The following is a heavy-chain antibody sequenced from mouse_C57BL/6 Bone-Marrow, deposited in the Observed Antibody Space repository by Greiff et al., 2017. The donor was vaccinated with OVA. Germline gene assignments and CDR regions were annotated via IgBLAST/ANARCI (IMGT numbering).Heavy chain of an antibody. V-gene: IGHV1-81*01. CDR1: GYTFTSYG. J-gene: IGHJ3*01. D-gene: IGHD2-3*01. CDR2: IYPRRGNT. CDR3: ARDGYYSFAY. Sequence: VKLMESGAELARPGASVKLSCKASGYTFTSYGISWVKQRTGQGLEWIGEIYPRRGNTYYNEKFKGKATLTADKSSSTAYMELRSLTSEDSAVYFCARDGYYSFAYWGQGTLVTVSA.